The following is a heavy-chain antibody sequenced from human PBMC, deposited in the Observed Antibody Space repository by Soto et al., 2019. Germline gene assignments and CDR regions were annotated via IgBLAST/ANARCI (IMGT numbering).Heavy chain of an antibody. J-gene: IGHJ4*02. CDR1: GGSISSYY. V-gene: IGHV4-4*07. D-gene: IGHD4-17*01. CDR3: ARQTLPTVTTNLYYFDY. Sequence: SETLSLTCTVSGGSISSYYWSWIRQPAGKGLEWIGRIYTSGSTNYRPSLKRRVTMSVDTSKTQFSLKLSSVTAAGTAVYYCARQTLPTVTTNLYYFDYLGQGTLVTVSS. CDR2: IYTSGST.